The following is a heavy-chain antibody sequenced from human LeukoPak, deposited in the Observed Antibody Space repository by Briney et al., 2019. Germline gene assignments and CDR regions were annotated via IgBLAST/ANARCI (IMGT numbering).Heavy chain of an antibody. CDR1: GFTFSSNW. V-gene: IGHV3-74*01. Sequence: PGGSLRLSCAASGFTFSSNWMHWVRQAPGKGLVWVSRIKSDGSSTTYADSVKGRFIISRDNAKNTLYLQVNSLRAEDTAVYFCARAGNGVYYNWFDPWGQGTLVTVSS. CDR3: ARAGNGVYYNWFDP. J-gene: IGHJ5*02. D-gene: IGHD4-17*01. CDR2: IKSDGSST.